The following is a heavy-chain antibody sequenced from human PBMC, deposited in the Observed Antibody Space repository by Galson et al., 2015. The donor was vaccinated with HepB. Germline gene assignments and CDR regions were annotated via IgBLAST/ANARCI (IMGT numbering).Heavy chain of an antibody. D-gene: IGHD6-19*01. V-gene: IGHV1-2*02. Sequence: SVKVSCKASGYIFTAYYMHWVRQAPGQGPQWMGWINPYSGDTNYAESFQGRVTMTRDTSIGTAYMELSRLRSDDTAVYYCARDSEFIAVAGSFGAFDFWGRGTMVTVSS. J-gene: IGHJ3*01. CDR2: INPYSGDT. CDR1: GYIFTAYY. CDR3: ARDSEFIAVAGSFGAFDF.